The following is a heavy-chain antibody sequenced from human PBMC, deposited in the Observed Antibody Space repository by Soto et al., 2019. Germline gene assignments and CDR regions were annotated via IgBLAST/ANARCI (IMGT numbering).Heavy chain of an antibody. V-gene: IGHV3-33*01. D-gene: IGHD3-16*01. CDR3: ARDGPFIMITSLDY. CDR2: IWYDGSNK. Sequence: QVQLVESGGGVVQPGRSLRLSCAASGFTFSSYGMHWVRQAPGKGLEWVAVIWYDGSNKYYADSVKGRFTISRDNSKNTLYPQMNSLRAEDTAVYYCARDGPFIMITSLDYWGQGTLVTVSS. CDR1: GFTFSSYG. J-gene: IGHJ4*02.